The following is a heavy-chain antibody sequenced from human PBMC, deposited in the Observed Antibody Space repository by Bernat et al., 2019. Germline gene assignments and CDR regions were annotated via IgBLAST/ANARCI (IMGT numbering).Heavy chain of an antibody. CDR3: THTSAATAKYAGAFDI. V-gene: IGHV3-15*01. J-gene: IGHJ3*02. D-gene: IGHD2-8*01. CDR2: IQSKADGGTT. CDR1: GFIFSNAW. Sequence: EVQLVESGGGLVKPGGSLRLSCAASGFIFSNAWMTWVRQAPGKGLEWVGRIQSKADGGTTDYATPVKDRFTISRDDSKNTVYLQMTSLKIEDTAIYYCTHTSAATAKYAGAFDIWGQGTMVTVSS.